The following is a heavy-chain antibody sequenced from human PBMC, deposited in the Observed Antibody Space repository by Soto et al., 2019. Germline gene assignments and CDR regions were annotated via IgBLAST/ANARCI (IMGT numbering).Heavy chain of an antibody. V-gene: IGHV1-18*01. Sequence: QVQLVQSGAEVKKPGASVKVSCKAYGYTFTSYGISWVRQAPGQGLEWMGWISAYNGNTNYAQKRQVRVTMTTDTSTSTADMERRSLRSNDTSVYYCTRDRGAYGMDVWGQGTTVTVSS. CDR2: ISAYNGNT. CDR1: GYTFTSYG. J-gene: IGHJ6*02. CDR3: TRDRGAYGMDV.